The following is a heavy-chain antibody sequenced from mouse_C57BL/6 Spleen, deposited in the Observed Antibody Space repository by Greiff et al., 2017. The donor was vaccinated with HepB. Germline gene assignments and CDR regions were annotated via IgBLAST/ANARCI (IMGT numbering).Heavy chain of an antibody. J-gene: IGHJ4*01. V-gene: IGHV1-59*01. CDR3: ARGKADAMDY. CDR2: IDPSDSYT. CDR1: GYTFTSYW. Sequence: QVQLQQPGAELVRPGTSVKLSCKASGYTFTSYWMHWVKQRPGQGLEWIGVIDPSDSYTNYNQKFKGKATLTVDTSSSTAYMQLSSLTSEDSAVYYCARGKADAMDYWGQGTSVTVSS.